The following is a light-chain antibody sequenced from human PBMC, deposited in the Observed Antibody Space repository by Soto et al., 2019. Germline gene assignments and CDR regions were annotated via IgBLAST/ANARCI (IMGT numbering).Light chain of an antibody. V-gene: IGKV2-28*01. J-gene: IGKJ5*01. Sequence: DIVMTQSPLSPPVTPGEPASISCSSSQSLLHSNGYNYLDWYLQKPGQSPQLLIYLGSNRSSGVPDRFSGSGSGTDFTLKISRVEAEDVGVYYCMQALQTPTFGQGTRLEI. CDR3: MQALQTPT. CDR2: LGS. CDR1: QSLLHSNGYNY.